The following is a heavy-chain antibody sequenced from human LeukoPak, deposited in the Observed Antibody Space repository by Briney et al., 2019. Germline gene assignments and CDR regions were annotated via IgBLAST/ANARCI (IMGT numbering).Heavy chain of an antibody. D-gene: IGHD1-26*01. Sequence: GASVKVSCKASGYTFTTYGVTWVRQAPGKGLEWMGWISTYNVNTNYAQNLQGRVTMTTDTSTSTVYMELKSLRSDDTAVYYCASSWVIVGATTEAFDIWGQGTMVTVSS. CDR3: ASSWVIVGATTEAFDI. V-gene: IGHV1-18*01. CDR1: GYTFTTYG. CDR2: ISTYNVNT. J-gene: IGHJ3*02.